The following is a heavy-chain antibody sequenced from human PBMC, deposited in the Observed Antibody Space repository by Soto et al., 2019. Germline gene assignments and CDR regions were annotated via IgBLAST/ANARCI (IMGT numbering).Heavy chain of an antibody. CDR1: GFTFSSYG. V-gene: IGHV3-33*01. D-gene: IGHD2-2*01. Sequence: GGSLRLSCAASGFTFSSYGMHWVRQAPGKGLEWVAVIWYDGSNKYYADSVKGRFTISRDNSKNTLYLQMNSLRAEDTAVYYCARTYPFCSSTSCHLELYYYYMDVWGKGTTVTVSS. CDR2: IWYDGSNK. J-gene: IGHJ6*03. CDR3: ARTYPFCSSTSCHLELYYYYMDV.